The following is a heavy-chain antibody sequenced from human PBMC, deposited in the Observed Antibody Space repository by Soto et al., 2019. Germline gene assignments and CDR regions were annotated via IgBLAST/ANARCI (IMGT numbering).Heavy chain of an antibody. CDR1: GFTFSSYW. CDR2: IKQDGSEK. Sequence: QSVGSLRLSCAASGFTFSSYWMSWVRQAPGKGLEWVANIKQDGSEKYYVDSVKGRFTISRDSAKNSLYLQMNSLRAEDTAVYYCARDYTYDSSGYLDYWGQGTLVTVSS. CDR3: ARDYTYDSSGYLDY. J-gene: IGHJ4*02. V-gene: IGHV3-7*03. D-gene: IGHD3-22*01.